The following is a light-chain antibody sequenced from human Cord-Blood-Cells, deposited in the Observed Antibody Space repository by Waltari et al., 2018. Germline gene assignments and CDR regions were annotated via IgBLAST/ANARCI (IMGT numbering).Light chain of an antibody. CDR1: SSDVGGYNY. CDR2: DVS. CDR3: SSYTSSSTLYV. J-gene: IGLJ1*01. Sequence: QSALTQPASVSGSPGQSITISCTGTSSDVGGYNYVSWYQQHPGQAPKLMIYDVSKRPSGVSNRFSGSKSGNTTSLTISGLQAEDEADYYCSSYTSSSTLYVFGTGTKVTVL. V-gene: IGLV2-14*01.